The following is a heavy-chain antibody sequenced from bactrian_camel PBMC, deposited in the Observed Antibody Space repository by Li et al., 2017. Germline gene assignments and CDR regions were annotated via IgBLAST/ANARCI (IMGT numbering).Heavy chain of an antibody. CDR1: GAAASANC. V-gene: IGHV3S53*01. D-gene: IGHD7*01. Sequence: QVQLVESGGGLVQAGGSLRLSCVLAGAAASANCISWFRQAPGEEREGVAAITIGGSTYYAASLRGRFIISRDNAKNTVYLQMNRLKPVDTGMYYCAARRGGCNLRPSGDNSWGQGTQVTVS. CDR2: ITIGGST. CDR3: AARRGGCNLRPSGDNS. J-gene: IGHJ6*01.